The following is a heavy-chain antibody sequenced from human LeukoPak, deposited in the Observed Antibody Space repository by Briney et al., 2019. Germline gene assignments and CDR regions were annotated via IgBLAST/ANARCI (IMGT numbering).Heavy chain of an antibody. CDR1: GFTFSSYA. J-gene: IGHJ4*02. V-gene: IGHV3-23*01. CDR2: ISGSGGST. D-gene: IGHD1-26*01. CDR3: AKDLQLGRVWELPSFDY. Sequence: GGSLRLSCAASGFTFSSYAMSWVREAPGKGLEWVSAISGSGGSTYYADSVKGRFTISRDNSKNTLYLQINSLRAEDTAVYYCAKDLQLGRVWELPSFDYWGQGTLVTVSS.